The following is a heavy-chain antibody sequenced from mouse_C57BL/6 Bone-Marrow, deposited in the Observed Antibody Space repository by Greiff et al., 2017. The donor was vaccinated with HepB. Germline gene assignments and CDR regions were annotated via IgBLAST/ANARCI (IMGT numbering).Heavy chain of an antibody. CDR2: ISYDGSN. CDR1: GYSITSGYY. J-gene: IGHJ4*01. D-gene: IGHD1-1*01. Sequence: DVHLVESGPGLVKPSQSLSLTCSVTGYSITSGYYWNWIRQFPGNTLEWMGYISYDGSNNYNPSLKNLISITRDTSKNQFFLKLNSVTTEDTATYYCAITTVVATDYWGQGTSVTVSS. V-gene: IGHV3-6*01. CDR3: AITTVVATDY.